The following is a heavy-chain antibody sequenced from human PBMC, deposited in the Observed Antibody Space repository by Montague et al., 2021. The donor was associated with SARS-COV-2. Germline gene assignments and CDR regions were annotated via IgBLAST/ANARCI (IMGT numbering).Heavy chain of an antibody. V-gene: IGHV3-23*01. J-gene: IGHJ2*01. CDR1: GFTFSSYA. CDR3: ARGVLPNAMPRGYFDL. CDR2: ISGSGGST. D-gene: IGHD2-2*01. Sequence: SLRLSCAASGFTFSSYAMSWVRQAPGKGLEWVSAISGSGGSTYYADSVKGRFTISRDNAKNTLYLQMNSLRAEDTAVYYCARGVLPNAMPRGYFDLWGRGTLVTVSS.